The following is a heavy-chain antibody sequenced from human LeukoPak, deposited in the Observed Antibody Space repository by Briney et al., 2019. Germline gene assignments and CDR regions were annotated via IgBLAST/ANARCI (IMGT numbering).Heavy chain of an antibody. CDR1: GFTFSSYS. V-gene: IGHV3-21*01. J-gene: IGHJ5*02. D-gene: IGHD1-7*01. Sequence: GGSLRLSCAASGFTFSSYSMNWVRQAPGKGLEWVSSISSSSSYIYYADSVKGRFTISRDNAKNSLYLQMNSLRAEDTAVYYCARSPSELFGAPWGQGTLVTVSS. CDR3: ARSPSELFGAP. CDR2: ISSSSSYI.